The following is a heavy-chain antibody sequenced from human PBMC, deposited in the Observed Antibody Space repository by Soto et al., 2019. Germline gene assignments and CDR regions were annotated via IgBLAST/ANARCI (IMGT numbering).Heavy chain of an antibody. CDR1: GYSISSGYY. CDR3: ARGLPPGGGSNFDY. Sequence: SETLSLTCAVSGYSISSGYYWGWIRQPPGKGLEWIGSIYHSGSTYYNPSLKSRVTISVDTSKNQFSLKLSSVTAADTAVYYCARGLPPGGGSNFDYWGQGTLVTV. V-gene: IGHV4-38-2*01. D-gene: IGHD1-26*01. J-gene: IGHJ4*02. CDR2: IYHSGST.